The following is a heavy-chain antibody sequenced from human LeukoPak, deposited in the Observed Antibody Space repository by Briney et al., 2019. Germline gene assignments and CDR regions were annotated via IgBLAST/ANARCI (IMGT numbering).Heavy chain of an antibody. D-gene: IGHD5-18*01. Sequence: SETLSLTCTVSGGSISTYYWSWIRQPPGKGLEWIGYIYYSGTTNYNPSLKSRVTISVDTSKNQFSLNLSSVTAADTAVYYCARRSPGYSYSVDSWGQGTLVTVSS. CDR2: IYYSGTT. V-gene: IGHV4-59*08. CDR3: ARRSPGYSYSVDS. J-gene: IGHJ4*02. CDR1: GGSISTYY.